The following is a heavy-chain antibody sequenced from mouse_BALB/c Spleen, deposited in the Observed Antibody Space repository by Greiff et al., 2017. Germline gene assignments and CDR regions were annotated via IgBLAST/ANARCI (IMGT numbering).Heavy chain of an antibody. CDR1: GFNIKDTY. CDR2: IDPANGNT. CDR3: AREGELGPGFAY. J-gene: IGHJ3*01. D-gene: IGHD4-1*01. V-gene: IGHV14-3*02. Sequence: VQLKESGAELVKPGASVKLSCTASGFNIKDTYMHWVKQRPEQGLEWIGRIDPANGNTKYDPKFQGKATITADTSSNTAYLQLSSLTSEDTAVYYCAREGELGPGFAYWGQGTLVTVSA.